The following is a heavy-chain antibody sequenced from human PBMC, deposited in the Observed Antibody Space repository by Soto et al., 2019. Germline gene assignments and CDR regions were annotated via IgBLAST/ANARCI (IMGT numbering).Heavy chain of an antibody. Sequence: GASVKVSCKASGYTFTSYGISWVRQAPGQGLEWMGWISAYNGNTNYAQKLQGRVTMTTDTSTSTAYMELRSLRSDDTAVYYCARVRDFWSGYHQFDPWGQGTLVTVSS. CDR2: ISAYNGNT. J-gene: IGHJ5*02. D-gene: IGHD3-3*01. CDR1: GYTFTSYG. V-gene: IGHV1-18*01. CDR3: ARVRDFWSGYHQFDP.